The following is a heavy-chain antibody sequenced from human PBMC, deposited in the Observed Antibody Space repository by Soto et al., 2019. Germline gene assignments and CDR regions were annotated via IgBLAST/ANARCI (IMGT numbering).Heavy chain of an antibody. CDR1: GFTFSSYA. Sequence: GGSLRLSCAASGFTFSSYAMSWVRQAPGKGLEWVSAISGSGGSTYYADSVKGRFTISRDNSKNTLYLQMNGLRAEDTAVYYCAKDRTSLRFHYDYWGQGTLVTVSS. V-gene: IGHV3-23*01. CDR3: AKDRTSLRFHYDY. CDR2: ISGSGGST. J-gene: IGHJ4*02. D-gene: IGHD3-16*01.